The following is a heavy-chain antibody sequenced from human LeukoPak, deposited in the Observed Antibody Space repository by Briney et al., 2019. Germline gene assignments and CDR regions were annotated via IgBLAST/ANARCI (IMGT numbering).Heavy chain of an antibody. J-gene: IGHJ4*02. CDR2: MSPYSGTT. D-gene: IGHD1-1*01. V-gene: IGHV1-8*01. CDR1: GYTFTNFD. Sequence: ASVKVSCKASGYTFTNFDITWVRQASGQGLEWMGWMSPYSGTTGSAQKFQGRVTMTRNTSINSAYLEIKNLTSDDTAVYYCARALDTTVLLGAYWGQGTPVTLSS. CDR3: ARALDTTVLLGAY.